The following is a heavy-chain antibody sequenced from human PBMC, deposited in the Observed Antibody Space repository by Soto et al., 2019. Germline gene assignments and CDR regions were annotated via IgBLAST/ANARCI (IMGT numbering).Heavy chain of an antibody. Sequence: SVKVSCKASGGTFSSYAISWVRQAPGQGLEWMAGIIPIFGTANYAQKFQGRVTITADESTSTAYMELSSLRSEDTAVYYCARDLRDIVVVPAARYYYYGMDVWGQGTTVTVSS. CDR1: GGTFSSYA. CDR2: IIPIFGTA. CDR3: ARDLRDIVVVPAARYYYYGMDV. V-gene: IGHV1-69*13. D-gene: IGHD2-2*01. J-gene: IGHJ6*02.